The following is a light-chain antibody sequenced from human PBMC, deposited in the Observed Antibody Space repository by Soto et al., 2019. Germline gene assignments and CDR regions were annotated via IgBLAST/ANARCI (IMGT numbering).Light chain of an antibody. CDR3: QSYDSSNVV. Sequence: NFMLTQPHSVSASPGKTVTISCTRSSGSIASNYVQWYQQRPGSAPTTVIYEDNQRPSGVPDRFSGSIDSSSNSDSLTISGLKTEDEADYYCQSYDSSNVVFGGGTKLTVL. CDR1: SGSIASNY. J-gene: IGLJ2*01. CDR2: EDN. V-gene: IGLV6-57*04.